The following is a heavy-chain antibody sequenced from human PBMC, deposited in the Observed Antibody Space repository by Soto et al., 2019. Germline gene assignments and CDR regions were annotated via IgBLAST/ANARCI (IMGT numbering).Heavy chain of an antibody. CDR3: ARGGGRAKYYYDSSGYLRPLPNVGEDYGMDV. CDR1: GFTFSDHY. CDR2: TRNKANSYTT. Sequence: EVQLVESGGGLVQPGGSLRLSCAASGFTFSDHYMDWVRQAPGKGLEWVGRTRNKANSYTTEYAASVKGRFTISRDDSKNSLYPQMNSMKTEDTAVYYCARGGGRAKYYYDSSGYLRPLPNVGEDYGMDVWGQGTTVTVSS. J-gene: IGHJ6*02. V-gene: IGHV3-72*01. D-gene: IGHD3-22*01.